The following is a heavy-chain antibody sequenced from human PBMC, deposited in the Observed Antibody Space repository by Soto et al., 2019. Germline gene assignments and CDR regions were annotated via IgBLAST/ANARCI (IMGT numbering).Heavy chain of an antibody. V-gene: IGHV3-30-3*01. J-gene: IGHJ3*02. CDR2: ISYDGSNK. D-gene: IGHD6-13*01. CDR3: ARPYSSSWGDAFDI. CDR1: GFTFSSYA. Sequence: GGSLRLSCAASGFTFSSYAMHWVRQAPGKGLEWVAVISYDGSNKYYADSVKGRFTISRDNSKNTLYLQMNSLRAEDTAVYYCARPYSSSWGDAFDIWGQGTMVTVSS.